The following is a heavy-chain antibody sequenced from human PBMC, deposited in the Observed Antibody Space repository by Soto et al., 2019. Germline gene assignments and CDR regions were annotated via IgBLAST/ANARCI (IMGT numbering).Heavy chain of an antibody. V-gene: IGHV1-24*01. D-gene: IGHD3-10*01. CDR1: GYTLTELS. CDR3: ATARDYYGSGSSGYYYYMDV. J-gene: IGHJ6*03. Sequence: GASVKVSCKVSGYTLTELSMHWVRQAPGKGLEWMGGFDPEDGETIYAQKFQGRVTMTEVTSTDTAYMELSSLRSEDTAVYYCATARDYYGSGSSGYYYYMDVWGKGTTVTVSS. CDR2: FDPEDGET.